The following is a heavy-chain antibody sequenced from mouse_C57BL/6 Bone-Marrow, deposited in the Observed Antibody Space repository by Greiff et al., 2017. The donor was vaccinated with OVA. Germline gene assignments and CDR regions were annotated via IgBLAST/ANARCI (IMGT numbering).Heavy chain of an antibody. Sequence: EVKLMESGPELVKPGASVKISCKASGYSFTDYNMNWVKQSNGKSLEWIGVINPNYGTTSYNQKFKGKATLTVDQSSSTAYMQLNSLTSEDSAVYYCARDYDYDRVGYAMDYWGQGTSVTVSS. V-gene: IGHV1-39*01. CDR3: ARDYDYDRVGYAMDY. CDR1: GYSFTDYN. J-gene: IGHJ4*01. D-gene: IGHD2-4*01. CDR2: INPNYGTT.